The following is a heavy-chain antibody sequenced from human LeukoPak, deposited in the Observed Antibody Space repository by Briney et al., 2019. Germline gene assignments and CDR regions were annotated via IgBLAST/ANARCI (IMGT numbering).Heavy chain of an antibody. J-gene: IGHJ6*03. Sequence: GGSLRLSCAASGFTFSSYGMTWVRQAPGKGLEWVSYISSSSSTIYYADSVKGRFTISRDNSKNTLYLQMNSLRAEDTAVYYCAKECALYYYYMDVWGKGTTVTVSS. CDR1: GFTFSSYG. CDR2: ISSSSSTI. V-gene: IGHV3-48*01. CDR3: AKECALYYYYMDV.